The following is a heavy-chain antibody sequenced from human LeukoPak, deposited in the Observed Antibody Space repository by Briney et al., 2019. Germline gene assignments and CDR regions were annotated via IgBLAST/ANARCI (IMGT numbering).Heavy chain of an antibody. CDR1: GFIVSGDF. V-gene: IGHV3-53*01. Sequence: GGSLRLSCAASGFIVSGDFMSWVRKAPGKGLEWVSVIYSDGSTYYADSVKGRFTISRDNSKNTLDLQMTGLRAEDTAVYYCARERGRGRDSPWFDYWGQGTLVTVSS. CDR3: ARERGRGRDSPWFDY. D-gene: IGHD1-26*01. CDR2: IYSDGST. J-gene: IGHJ4*02.